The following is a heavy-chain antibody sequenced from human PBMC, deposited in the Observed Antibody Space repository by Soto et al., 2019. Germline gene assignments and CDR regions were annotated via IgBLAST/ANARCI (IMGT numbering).Heavy chain of an antibody. CDR1: GYTFTSYY. CDR2: INPGGGST. CDR3: GRPYGGHWYFDL. V-gene: IGHV1-46*01. J-gene: IGHJ2*01. Sequence: ASVKVFCKASGYTFTSYYMHWVRQAPGQGLEWMGIINPGGGSTSYAQKFQGRVTMTRDTSTSTVYMELSSLRSEDTAVYYCGRPYGGHWYFDLWGRGTMVTASS. D-gene: IGHD4-17*01.